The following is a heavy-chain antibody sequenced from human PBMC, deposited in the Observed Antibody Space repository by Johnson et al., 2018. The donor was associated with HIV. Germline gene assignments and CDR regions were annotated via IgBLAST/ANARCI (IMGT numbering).Heavy chain of an antibody. D-gene: IGHD6-19*01. CDR1: GFAFSSYG. J-gene: IGHJ3*02. Sequence: QVQLVESGGGVVRPGGSLRLSCAASGFAFSSYGMHWVRQAPGKGLEWVAIISYDGSNKYYSDSVKGRFTISSDNSKNTLYLQMNSLRAEATAVYYCASTSSGWFYAFDIWGQGTMVTVSS. V-gene: IGHV3-30*03. CDR2: ISYDGSNK. CDR3: ASTSSGWFYAFDI.